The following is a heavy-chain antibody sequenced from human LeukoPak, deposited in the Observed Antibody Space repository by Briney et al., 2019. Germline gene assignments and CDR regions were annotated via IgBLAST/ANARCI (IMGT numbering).Heavy chain of an antibody. V-gene: IGHV1-18*01. D-gene: IGHD2-2*01. CDR3: AIYYCSSTSCYLYYFHY. J-gene: IGHJ4*02. CDR2: ISAYNGNT. CDR1: GYTFTSYG. Sequence: ASVKVSCKASGYTFTSYGISGVRQAPGQGLEWMGWISAYNGNTNYAQKLQGRVTMTTDTSTSTAYMELRSLRFQHTGLYYYAIYYCSSTSCYLYYFHYWGQGTLVTVSS.